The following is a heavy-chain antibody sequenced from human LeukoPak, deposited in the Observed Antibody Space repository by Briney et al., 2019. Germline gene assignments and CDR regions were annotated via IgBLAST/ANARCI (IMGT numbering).Heavy chain of an antibody. CDR3: ARDRPEGSGWYHGWFDP. V-gene: IGHV3-21*01. D-gene: IGHD6-19*01. CDR1: GFTFSSYS. Sequence: GGSLRLSCAASGFTFSSYSMNWVRQAPGKGLEWVSSISSSSSYIYYADSVKGRFTISRDNAKNSLYLQMNSLRAEDTAVYYCARDRPEGSGWYHGWFDPWGQGTLVTVSS. J-gene: IGHJ5*02. CDR2: ISSSSSYI.